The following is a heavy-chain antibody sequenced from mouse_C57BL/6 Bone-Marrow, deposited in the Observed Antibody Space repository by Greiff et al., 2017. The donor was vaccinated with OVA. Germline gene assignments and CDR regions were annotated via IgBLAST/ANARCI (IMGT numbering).Heavy chain of an antibody. CDR3: ARHYYYGKDWYFDV. V-gene: IGHV5-12*01. CDR1: GFTFSDYY. Sequence: EVKLQESGGGLVQPGGSLKLSCAASGFTFSDYYMYWVRQTPEKRLEWVAYISNGGGSTYYPDTVKGRFTISRDNAKNTLYLQMSRLKSEDTAMYYCARHYYYGKDWYFDVWGTGTTVTVSS. D-gene: IGHD1-1*01. J-gene: IGHJ1*03. CDR2: ISNGGGST.